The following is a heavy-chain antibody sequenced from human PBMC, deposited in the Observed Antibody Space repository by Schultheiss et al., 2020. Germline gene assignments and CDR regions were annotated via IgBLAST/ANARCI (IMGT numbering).Heavy chain of an antibody. CDR1: GFTFSSYS. V-gene: IGHV3-21*01. CDR2: ISSSSSYI. Sequence: GGSLRLSCAASGFTFSSYSMNWVRQAPGKGLEWVSSISSSSSYIYYADSVKGRFTISRDNAKNSLYLQMNSLRAEDTAVYYCARNLYYYDSSGYGFDYWGQGTLVTVSS. D-gene: IGHD3-22*01. J-gene: IGHJ4*02. CDR3: ARNLYYYDSSGYGFDY.